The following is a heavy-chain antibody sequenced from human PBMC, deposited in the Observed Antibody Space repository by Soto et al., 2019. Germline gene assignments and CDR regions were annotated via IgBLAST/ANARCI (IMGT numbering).Heavy chain of an antibody. CDR2: IIPIRGTP. J-gene: IGHJ4*02. Sequence: ASVKVSCKAAGGTFGNYAVGWVRQAPGQGLEWMGGIIPIRGTPHYAQKFQGRVTITADISTGTAYMDLSSLRSEDTAVYYCARDNSGHAFGYWGQGTLVTVSS. CDR3: ARDNSGHAFGY. D-gene: IGHD5-12*01. CDR1: GGTFGNYA. V-gene: IGHV1-69*06.